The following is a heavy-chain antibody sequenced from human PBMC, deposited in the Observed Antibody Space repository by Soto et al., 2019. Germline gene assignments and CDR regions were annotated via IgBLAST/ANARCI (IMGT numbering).Heavy chain of an antibody. D-gene: IGHD2-8*01. CDR3: ARNIVLMVYAPYYFDY. V-gene: IGHV3-48*01. CDR1: GFTFSSYS. J-gene: IGHJ4*02. CDR2: ISSSSSTI. Sequence: GGSLRLSCAASGFTFSSYSMNWVRQAPGKGLEWVSYISSSSSTIYYADSVKGRFTISRDNAKNSLYLQMNSLRAEDTAVYYCARNIVLMVYAPYYFDYWGQGTLVTVSS.